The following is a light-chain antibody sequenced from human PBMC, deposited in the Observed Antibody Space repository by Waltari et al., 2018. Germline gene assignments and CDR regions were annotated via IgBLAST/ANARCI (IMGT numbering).Light chain of an antibody. J-gene: IGKJ5*01. V-gene: IGKV4-1*01. CDR1: QSILYTSNDKNY. CDR3: QQYFNSPIA. Sequence: DIVMTQSPDSLLVSLGERATIRGNSSQSILYTSNDKNYLAWYQQKAGQPPRLLVHWASIRESGVPDRFRGSGSGTDFTLTISNLQPEDVAFYWCQQYFNSPIAFGQGTRLEIK. CDR2: WAS.